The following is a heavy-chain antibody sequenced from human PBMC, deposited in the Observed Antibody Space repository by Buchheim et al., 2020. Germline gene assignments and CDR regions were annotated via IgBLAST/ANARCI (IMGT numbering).Heavy chain of an antibody. D-gene: IGHD3-3*01. CDR3: AKDPQASGDFWSGYSVDY. Sequence: QVQLVESGGGVVQPGRSLRLSCAASGFTFSSYGMHWVRQAPGKGLEWVAVISYDGSNKYYADSVKGRFTISRDNSKNTLYLKMNSLRAEDTAVYYCAKDPQASGDFWSGYSVDYWGQGTL. CDR1: GFTFSSYG. CDR2: ISYDGSNK. V-gene: IGHV3-30*18. J-gene: IGHJ4*02.